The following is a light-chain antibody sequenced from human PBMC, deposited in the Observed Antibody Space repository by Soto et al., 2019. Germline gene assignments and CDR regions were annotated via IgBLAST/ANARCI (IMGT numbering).Light chain of an antibody. Sequence: SVLPQPRSVSGSPVQSVTISCTGTSSDVGGYNYVSWYQQHPGKAPKLMIYDVSKRPSGVPDRFSGSKSGNTASLTISGLQAEDEADYYCCSYAGSYTYVFGTGTKVTV. CDR2: DVS. J-gene: IGLJ1*01. CDR3: CSYAGSYTYV. CDR1: SSDVGGYNY. V-gene: IGLV2-11*01.